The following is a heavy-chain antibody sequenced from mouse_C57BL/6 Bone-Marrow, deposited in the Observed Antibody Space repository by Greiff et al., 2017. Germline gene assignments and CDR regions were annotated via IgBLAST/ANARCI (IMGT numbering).Heavy chain of an antibody. Sequence: EVQGVESGGGLVQPKGSLKLSCAASGFSFNTYAMNWVRQAPGKGLEWVARIRSKSNNYATYYADSVKDRFTISRDDSESMLYLQMNNLKTEDTAMYYCVRAYYYAMDYWGQGTSVTVSS. CDR1: GFSFNTYA. CDR3: VRAYYYAMDY. CDR2: IRSKSNNYAT. J-gene: IGHJ4*01. V-gene: IGHV10-1*01.